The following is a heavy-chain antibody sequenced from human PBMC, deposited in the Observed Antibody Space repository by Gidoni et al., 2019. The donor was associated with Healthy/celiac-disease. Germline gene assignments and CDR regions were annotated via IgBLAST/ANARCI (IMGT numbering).Heavy chain of an antibody. CDR3: ARGGYSSSWTYYYGMDV. V-gene: IGHV6-1*01. CDR2: TYYRSKWYN. J-gene: IGHJ6*02. CDR1: GDSVSSNSPS. Sequence: QVQLPQSGPGLVKPSQPLSLPCAISGDSVSSNSPSWNWIRQSPSRGLEWLGRTYYRSKWYNDYAVSVKSRITINPDTSKNQFSLQLNSVTPEDTAVYYCARGGYSSSWTYYYGMDVWGQGTTVTVSS. D-gene: IGHD6-13*01.